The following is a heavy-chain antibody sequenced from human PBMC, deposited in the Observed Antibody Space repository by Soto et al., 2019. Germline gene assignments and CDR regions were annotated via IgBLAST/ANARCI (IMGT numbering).Heavy chain of an antibody. D-gene: IGHD3-22*01. CDR1: GFIFSSYA. CDR2: ISYDGSNK. Sequence: QVQLVESGGGVVQPGRSLRLSCAASGFIFSSYAIHWVRQAPGKGLEWVAVISYDGSNKYYADSVKGRFTISRDNSKNTLYLQMNSLRAEDTAVYYCARDLVQEYDSSGQGGYWGQGTLVTVSS. CDR3: ARDLVQEYDSSGQGGY. V-gene: IGHV3-30-3*01. J-gene: IGHJ4*02.